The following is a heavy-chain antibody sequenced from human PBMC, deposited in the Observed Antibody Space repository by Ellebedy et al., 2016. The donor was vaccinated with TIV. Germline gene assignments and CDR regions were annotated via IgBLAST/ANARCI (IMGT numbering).Heavy chain of an antibody. J-gene: IGHJ4*02. CDR2: LNQDGSEK. V-gene: IGHV3-7*03. CDR1: GFTFSAYW. D-gene: IGHD2-21*02. Sequence: GESLKISCTASGFTFSAYWMGWVHQAPGKGLEWVAALNQDGSEKYYVDSVKGRFTISRDNAKTSLYLQMNSLRAEDTAIYSCAAASRGGVCCEPFWGQGTLVTVSS. CDR3: AAASRGGVCCEPF.